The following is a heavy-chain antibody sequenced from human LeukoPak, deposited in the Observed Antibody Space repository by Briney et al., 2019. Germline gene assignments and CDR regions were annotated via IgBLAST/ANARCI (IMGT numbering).Heavy chain of an antibody. CDR1: GFXFSDAW. D-gene: IGHD2-21*02. Sequence: GGSLRLSCAASGFXFSDAWINWVRQAPGKGLEWVARVKSKAVGETTSYAAPVRGRFSISRDDSRDMLYLQMNSLETEDTAVYYCATCNGDCYFNFWGQGTLVTVSS. V-gene: IGHV3-15*01. CDR3: ATCNGDCYFNF. J-gene: IGHJ4*02. CDR2: VKSKAVGETT.